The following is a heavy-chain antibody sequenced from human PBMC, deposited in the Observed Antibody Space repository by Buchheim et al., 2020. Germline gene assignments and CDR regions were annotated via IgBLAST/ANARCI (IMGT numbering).Heavy chain of an antibody. J-gene: IGHJ4*02. CDR2: LYNSGST. Sequence: QVQLQESGPGLVEPSETLFLTCTVSGVSISDYYWSWIRQPPGKGLEWIGYLYNSGSTNFNPSLKSRVTISVDTSKNQFSLNLSSVTAADTAVYYCAGDYFDSSGYSDYWGQGTL. CDR3: AGDYFDSSGYSDY. CDR1: GVSISDYY. D-gene: IGHD3-22*01. V-gene: IGHV4-59*01.